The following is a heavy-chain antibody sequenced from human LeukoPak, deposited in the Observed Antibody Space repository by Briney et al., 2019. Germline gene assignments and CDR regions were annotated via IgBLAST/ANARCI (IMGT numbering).Heavy chain of an antibody. CDR2: IRYDGSNK. D-gene: IGHD3-16*02. CDR1: GFTFSSYG. J-gene: IGHJ6*02. Sequence: PGGSLRLSCAASGFTFSSYGMHWVRQAPGKGLEWVAFIRYDGSNKYYADSVKGRFTISRDNSKNTLYLQMNSLGAEDTAVYYCAKELSPPNCYYYYGMDVWGQGTTVTVSS. V-gene: IGHV3-30*02. CDR3: AKELSPPNCYYYYGMDV.